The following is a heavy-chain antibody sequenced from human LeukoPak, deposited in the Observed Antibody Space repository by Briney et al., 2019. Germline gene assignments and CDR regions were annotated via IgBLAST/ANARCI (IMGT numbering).Heavy chain of an antibody. CDR1: GFTFSGYT. D-gene: IGHD4-17*01. Sequence: PGGSLRLSCAASGFTFSGYTMHWVRQAPGKGLEWVAVIAYDGTFKYYADSVKGRFTISRDTSKNTLYLQMNSLRAEDTAIYYCAREGSDYGDYGAFDYWGQGTLVTVSS. CDR3: AREGSDYGDYGAFDY. J-gene: IGHJ4*02. V-gene: IGHV3-30-3*01. CDR2: IAYDGTFK.